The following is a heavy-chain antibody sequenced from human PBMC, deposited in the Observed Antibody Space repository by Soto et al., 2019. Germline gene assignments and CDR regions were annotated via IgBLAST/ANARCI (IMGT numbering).Heavy chain of an antibody. CDR2: ISPAYDTP. J-gene: IGHJ4*02. CDR3: ASRPPPARLMGPFDF. Sequence: QVQLVQSGAEVKQPGSAVKVSCKASGVTFSTSSITWMRQAPGQGLEWMGGISPAYDTPSYAQKFQGRVTSTADESTSTAYMELSSLRSEDTAVYYCASRPPPARLMGPFDFWGQGTLVTVSS. CDR1: GVTFSTSS. D-gene: IGHD6-25*01. V-gene: IGHV1-69*01.